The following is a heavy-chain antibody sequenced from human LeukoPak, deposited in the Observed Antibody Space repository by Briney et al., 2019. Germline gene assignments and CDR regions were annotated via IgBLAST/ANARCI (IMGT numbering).Heavy chain of an antibody. Sequence: PGGSLRLSCSASGFTFSFYAMGWVRQAPGKGLEYVSAISSNGGNTYYADSVKGRFTISRDNSKNTLYLQMNSLRADDTAVYYCVKGFPHYYDSSSFGAFDVWGQGTIVTVSS. CDR2: ISSNGGNT. CDR1: GFTFSFYA. CDR3: VKGFPHYYDSSSFGAFDV. J-gene: IGHJ3*01. D-gene: IGHD3-22*01. V-gene: IGHV3-64D*09.